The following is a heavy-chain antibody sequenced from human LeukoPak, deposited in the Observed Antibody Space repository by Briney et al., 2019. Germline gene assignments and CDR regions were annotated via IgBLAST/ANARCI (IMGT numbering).Heavy chain of an antibody. V-gene: IGHV3-66*04. CDR2: LSSGGNT. Sequence: GGSLRLFSAASAVTVSSHYMNWVRQAPGKGLELVSSLSSGGNTYYAESVKGRFTISRHNSKSTLYLQMNSLRAEDTAVYYCARQQDTTSPGYWGQGTLVTVSS. D-gene: IGHD5-18*01. CDR1: AVTVSSHY. J-gene: IGHJ4*02. CDR3: ARQQDTTSPGY.